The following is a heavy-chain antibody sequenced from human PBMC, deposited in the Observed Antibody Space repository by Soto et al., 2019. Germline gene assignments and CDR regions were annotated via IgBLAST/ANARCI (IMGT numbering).Heavy chain of an antibody. CDR1: GYTFTKYT. V-gene: IGHV1-3*01. J-gene: IGHJ5*02. Sequence: QVQLVQSGAEVKTPGASVKVSCKASGYTFTKYTIHWVRQAPGQRLEWMGRINAGNGNTEYSQKLQGRVTIVRDTTASTAYMELSSLRSEDTAVYYCARGEGYCSGGSCYRWFDPWGKGTLVTVSS. CDR2: INAGNGNT. CDR3: ARGEGYCSGGSCYRWFDP. D-gene: IGHD2-15*01.